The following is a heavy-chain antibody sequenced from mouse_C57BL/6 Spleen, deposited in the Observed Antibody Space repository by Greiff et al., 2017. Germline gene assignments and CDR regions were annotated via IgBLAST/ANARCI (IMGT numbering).Heavy chain of an antibody. V-gene: IGHV1-80*01. D-gene: IGHD2-5*01. J-gene: IGHJ2*01. CDR2: IYPGDGDN. CDR1: GYAISCDW. Sequence: VKLVESGAELVKPGASVKISCKASGYAISCDWMNWVKQRPGKGLAWIGQIYPGDGDNNYNGKFKGKATLTADISSCPAYMQLSSLTSEDSAFDFCARDYSSYLYYLDYWGQGTTLTVSS. CDR3: ARDYSSYLYYLDY.